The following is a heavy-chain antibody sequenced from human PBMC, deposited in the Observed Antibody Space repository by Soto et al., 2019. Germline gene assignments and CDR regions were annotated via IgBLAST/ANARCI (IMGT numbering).Heavy chain of an antibody. J-gene: IGHJ6*02. D-gene: IGHD6-13*01. CDR2: INPNSGGT. CDR3: ARATYSRYGMDV. CDR1: GYTFTGYY. V-gene: IGHV1-2*04. Sequence: ASVKVSCKASGYTFTGYYMHWVRQAPGQGLEWMGWINPNSGGTNYAQKFQGWVTMTRDTSISTAYMELSRLRSDDTAVYYCARATYSRYGMDVWGQETTVTVSS.